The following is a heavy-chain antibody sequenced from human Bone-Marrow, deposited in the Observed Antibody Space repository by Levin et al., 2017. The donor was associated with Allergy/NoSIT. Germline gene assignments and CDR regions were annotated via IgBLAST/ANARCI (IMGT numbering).Heavy chain of an antibody. D-gene: IGHD3-3*01. CDR2: FSSDGNTK. Sequence: GESLKISCVASAFTFSSYVMHWVRQAPGKGLEWLAVFSSDGNTKYYADSVKGRFTISRDNSKNTLYLQMSSLRSEDTAVYYCARGGVGKNLYWMDVWGQGTTVTVS. CDR1: AFTFSSYV. J-gene: IGHJ6*02. V-gene: IGHV3-30*04. CDR3: ARGGVGKNLYWMDV.